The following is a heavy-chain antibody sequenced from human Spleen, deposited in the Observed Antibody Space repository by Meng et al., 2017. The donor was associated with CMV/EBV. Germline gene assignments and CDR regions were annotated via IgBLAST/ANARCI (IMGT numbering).Heavy chain of an antibody. CDR3: ARELLRFLEWYNYYYGMDV. J-gene: IGHJ6*02. Sequence: SVKVSCKASGGTFSSYAISWVRQAPGQGLEWMGGIIPILGIANYAQKLQGRVTITEDKSTSTAYMELSSLRSEDTAVYYCARELLRFLEWYNYYYGMDVWGQGTTVTVSS. V-gene: IGHV1-69*10. CDR2: IIPILGIA. CDR1: GGTFSSYA. D-gene: IGHD3-3*01.